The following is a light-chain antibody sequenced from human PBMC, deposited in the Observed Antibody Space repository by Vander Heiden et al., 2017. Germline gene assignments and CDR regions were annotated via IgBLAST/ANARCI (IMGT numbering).Light chain of an antibody. CDR1: SSNTEPNR. CDR2: ANN. V-gene: IGLV1-44*01. CDR3: AVWDDSLNGWV. Sequence: QSVLIQPPPPPGTPGQRVPISSSGCSSNTEPNRVNWYQQLPGTAPKLLIYANNQRPSGVPARFSGSKSGTTASLAIRGLQSADEADYYCAVWDDSLNGWVFGGGTKLTVL. J-gene: IGLJ3*02.